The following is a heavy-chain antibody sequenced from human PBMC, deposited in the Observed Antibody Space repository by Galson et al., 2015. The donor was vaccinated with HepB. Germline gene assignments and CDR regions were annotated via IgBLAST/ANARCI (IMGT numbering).Heavy chain of an antibody. V-gene: IGHV3-30*18. D-gene: IGHD3-3*01. CDR2: ISYDGSNK. Sequence: SLRLSCAASGFTFSSYGMHWVRQAPGKGLEWVAVISYDGSNKYYADSVKGRFTISRDNSKNTLYLQMNSLRAEDTAVYYCAKGGLRFLEWLRAFDIWGQGTMVTVSS. J-gene: IGHJ3*02. CDR1: GFTFSSYG. CDR3: AKGGLRFLEWLRAFDI.